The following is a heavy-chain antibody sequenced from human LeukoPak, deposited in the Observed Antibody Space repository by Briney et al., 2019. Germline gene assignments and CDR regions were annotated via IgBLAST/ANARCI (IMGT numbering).Heavy chain of an antibody. CDR2: IYWDDDK. CDR3: AHLSKYCTKGVCYYFDY. J-gene: IGHJ4*02. CDR1: GFSLSTSGVG. D-gene: IGHD2-8*01. Sequence: SGPRLAKPTHTLTLTCTFSGFSLSTSGVGVGWIRQPPGKALEWFALIYWDDDKRYSPYLKSRLTITKDTSKNPVVLKMTNMDPVDTATYYCAHLSKYCTKGVCYYFDYWGQGTLVTVSS. V-gene: IGHV2-5*02.